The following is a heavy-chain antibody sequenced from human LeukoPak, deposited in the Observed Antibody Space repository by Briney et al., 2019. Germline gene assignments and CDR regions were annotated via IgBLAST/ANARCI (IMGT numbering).Heavy chain of an antibody. Sequence: AEALSLTLAVYRGSFSGYYWSWLRQPRGKGLEWIGESNHSGRTNYNPSLKSRVTISVDTSKNKFSLKLSTVTAADTAVYYCARQAVRGVYNWFDHWGQGTLVTVSS. V-gene: IGHV4-34*01. CDR2: SNHSGRT. D-gene: IGHD3-10*01. CDR3: ARQAVRGVYNWFDH. J-gene: IGHJ5*02. CDR1: RGSFSGYY.